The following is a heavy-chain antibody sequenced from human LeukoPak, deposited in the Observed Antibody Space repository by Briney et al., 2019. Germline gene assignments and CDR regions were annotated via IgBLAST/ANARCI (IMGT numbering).Heavy chain of an antibody. CDR1: GFTFSSYA. J-gene: IGHJ4*02. Sequence: GGSLRLSCAASGFTFSSYAMSWVRQAPGKGPEWVSAISGSGGSTYYADSVKGRFTISRDNSKNTLYLQMNSLRAEDTAVYYCANPVPYYYGSGSYYKHADYWGQGTLVTVSS. D-gene: IGHD3-10*01. CDR2: ISGSGGST. CDR3: ANPVPYYYGSGSYYKHADY. V-gene: IGHV3-23*01.